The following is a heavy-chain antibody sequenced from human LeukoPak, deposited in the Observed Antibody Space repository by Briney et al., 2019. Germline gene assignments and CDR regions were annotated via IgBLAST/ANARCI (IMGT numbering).Heavy chain of an antibody. CDR3: AKGTGHYYDSSGYFDAFDI. CDR2: ISGSGGST. CDR1: GFTFSSYA. J-gene: IGHJ3*02. Sequence: GGSLRLSCAASGFTFSSYAMSWVRQAPGKGLEWVSAISGSGGSTYYADSEKGRFTISRDNSKNTLYLQMNSLRAEDTAVYYCAKGTGHYYDSSGYFDAFDIWGQGTMVTVSS. V-gene: IGHV3-23*01. D-gene: IGHD3-22*01.